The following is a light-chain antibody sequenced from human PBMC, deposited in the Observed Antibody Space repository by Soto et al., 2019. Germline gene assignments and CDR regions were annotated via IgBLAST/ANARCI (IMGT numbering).Light chain of an antibody. V-gene: IGKV3-15*01. CDR1: QSVDIS. CDR2: GAS. J-gene: IGKJ1*01. Sequence: VMTQSPATLSVSPGERATLSCRASQSVDISLAWYQQKPGQTPRLLIYGASTRATGIPARFSGSGSGTEFTLTISSLQSEDFAVYYCQQYNNWPSWTFGQGTKVDIK. CDR3: QQYNNWPSWT.